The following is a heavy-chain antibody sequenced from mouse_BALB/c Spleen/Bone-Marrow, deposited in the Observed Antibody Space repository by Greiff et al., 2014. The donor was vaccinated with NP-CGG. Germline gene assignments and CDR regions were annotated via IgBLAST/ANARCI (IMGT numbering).Heavy chain of an antibody. CDR3: ARQSYEGFAY. Sequence: EVKVVESGGNLVQPGGSLKLSCAASGFTFSSYTMSWVRQTPEKRLEWVAYISNGGGSTYYPDTVKGRFTISRDNATNTLYLQMSSLKSEDTAMYYCARQSYEGFAYWSQGTLVTVSA. CDR1: GFTFSSYT. J-gene: IGHJ3*01. D-gene: IGHD2-3*01. CDR2: ISNGGGST. V-gene: IGHV5-12-2*01.